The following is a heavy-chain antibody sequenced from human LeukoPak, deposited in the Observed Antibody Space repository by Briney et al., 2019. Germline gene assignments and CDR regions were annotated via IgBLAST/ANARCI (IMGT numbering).Heavy chain of an antibody. Sequence: GGSLRLSCAASGFTFSSYAMSWVRQAPGKGLEWVSAISGSGGSTYYADSVKGRFTISRDNSKNTLYLQMNSLRAEDTAVYYCAKLDADIVVVPVASDPWGQGTLVTVSS. D-gene: IGHD2-2*01. CDR2: ISGSGGST. CDR1: GFTFSSYA. J-gene: IGHJ5*02. V-gene: IGHV3-23*01. CDR3: AKLDADIVVVPVASDP.